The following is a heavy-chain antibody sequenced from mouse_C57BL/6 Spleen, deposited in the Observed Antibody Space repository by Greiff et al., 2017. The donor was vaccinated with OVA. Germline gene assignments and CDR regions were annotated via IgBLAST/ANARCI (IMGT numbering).Heavy chain of an antibody. CDR3: TRERYYGMDY. J-gene: IGHJ4*01. CDR1: GYTFTSYW. D-gene: IGHD1-1*01. V-gene: IGHV1-5*01. CDR2: IYPGNSDT. Sequence: EVKVEESGTVLARPGASVKMSCKTSGYTFTSYWLHWVKQRPGPGLEWIGAIYPGNSDTSYNQKFKGKAKLTAVTSASTAYMELSSLTNEDSAVYYCTRERYYGMDYWGQGTSVTVSS.